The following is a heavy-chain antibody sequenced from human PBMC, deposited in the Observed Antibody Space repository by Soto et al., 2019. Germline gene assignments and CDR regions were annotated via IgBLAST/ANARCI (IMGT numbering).Heavy chain of an antibody. D-gene: IGHD3-3*01. V-gene: IGHV3-33*01. Sequence: GGSLRLSCAASGFTFSSYGMHWVRQAPGKGLEWVAVIWYDGSNKYYADSVKGRFTISRDNSKNTLYLQMNSLRAEDTAVYYCARARITIFGVVTIFDYWGQGTLVTVSS. CDR1: GFTFSSYG. J-gene: IGHJ4*02. CDR3: ARARITIFGVVTIFDY. CDR2: IWYDGSNK.